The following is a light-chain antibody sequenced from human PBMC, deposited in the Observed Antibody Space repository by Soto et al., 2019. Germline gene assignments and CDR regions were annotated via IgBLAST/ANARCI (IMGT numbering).Light chain of an antibody. V-gene: IGLV1-51*01. Sequence: QSVLTQPPSVSAAPGQKVTISCSGSSSNIGNNYVSWYQQLPGTAPKLLIYDNNKRPSGIPDRFSGSKSGTSVTLGITGLQIGDEADYYCGTWDSSLSAGGVFGTGTKVTVL. CDR2: DNN. CDR3: GTWDSSLSAGGV. J-gene: IGLJ1*01. CDR1: SSNIGNNY.